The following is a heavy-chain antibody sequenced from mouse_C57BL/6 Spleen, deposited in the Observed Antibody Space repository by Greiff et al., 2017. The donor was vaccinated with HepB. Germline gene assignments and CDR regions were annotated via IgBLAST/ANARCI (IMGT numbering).Heavy chain of an antibody. D-gene: IGHD2-4*01. CDR1: GYTFTSYD. CDR2: IYPRDGST. Sequence: VQLQESGPELVKPGASVKLSCKASGYTFTSYDINWVKQRPGQGLEWIGWIYPRDGSTKYNEKFKGKATLTVDTSSSTAYMELHSLTSEDSAVYFCASSGLYDYDDAMDYWGQGTSVTVSS. V-gene: IGHV1-85*01. CDR3: ASSGLYDYDDAMDY. J-gene: IGHJ4*01.